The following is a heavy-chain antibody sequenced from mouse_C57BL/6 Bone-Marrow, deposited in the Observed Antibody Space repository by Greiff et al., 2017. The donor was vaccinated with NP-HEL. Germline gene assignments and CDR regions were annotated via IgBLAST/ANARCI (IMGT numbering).Heavy chain of an antibody. Sequence: VQLQQPGAELVKPGASVKLSCKASGYTFTSSWMHWVKQRPGRGLAWIGRIYPNSGGTKYNEKFKSKATLTVDKPSSTAYMQLSSLTSEDSAVYYCARGGFGLDDYDYVDDWGQGTTLTVSS. CDR2: IYPNSGGT. CDR1: GYTFTSSW. V-gene: IGHV1-72*01. J-gene: IGHJ2*01. D-gene: IGHD2-4*01. CDR3: ARGGFGLDDYDYVDD.